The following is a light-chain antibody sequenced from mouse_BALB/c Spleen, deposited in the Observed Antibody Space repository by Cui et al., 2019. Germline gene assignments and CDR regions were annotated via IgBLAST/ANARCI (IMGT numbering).Light chain of an antibody. CDR3: QQWSRNPPT. Sequence: QIVLTHSPALLSASPGEKVTMESGASSSESYMHWYQQKPRPPPKPWIYRTSNLASGVPARFSGSGSGTSYSLTISSMEAEDAATYYCQQWSRNPPTFGGGTKLEIK. CDR1: SSESY. CDR2: RTS. V-gene: IGKV4-68*01. J-gene: IGKJ1*01.